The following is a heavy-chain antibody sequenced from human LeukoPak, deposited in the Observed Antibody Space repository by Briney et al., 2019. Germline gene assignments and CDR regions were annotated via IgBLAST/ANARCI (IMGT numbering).Heavy chain of an antibody. CDR1: GYTFTSYD. CDR3: ARVAIYDGSGYYYGFDY. J-gene: IGHJ4*02. V-gene: IGHV1-8*01. Sequence: GASVKVSCKASGYTFTSYDINWVRQATGQGLEWMGWMNPNSGNTGYAQKFQGRVTMTRNTSISTAYMELSSLRSEDTAVYYCARVAIYDGSGYYYGFDYWGQGTLVTVSS. D-gene: IGHD3-22*01. CDR2: MNPNSGNT.